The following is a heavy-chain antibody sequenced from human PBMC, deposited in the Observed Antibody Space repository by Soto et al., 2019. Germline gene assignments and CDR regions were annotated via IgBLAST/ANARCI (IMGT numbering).Heavy chain of an antibody. CDR2: ISHDGSNK. D-gene: IGHD5-12*01. CDR1: GFTXSTYE. V-gene: IGHV3-30-3*01. J-gene: IGHJ4*02. CDR3: ATRGYGLDWYYFDY. Sequence: GGSLRLSCAASGFTXSTYEMYWVRQAPGKGLEWVAVISHDGSNKYNADSVKGRFTISRDNSKNTLYLQMNSLRAEDTAVYYCATRGYGLDWYYFDYWGQGTLVTVSS.